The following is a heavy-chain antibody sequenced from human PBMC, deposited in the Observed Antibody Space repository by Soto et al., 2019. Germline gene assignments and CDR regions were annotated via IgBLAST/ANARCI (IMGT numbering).Heavy chain of an antibody. V-gene: IGHV4-59*08. D-gene: IGHD4-17*01. J-gene: IGHJ4*02. CDR3: ARYDYGDYYFDY. CDR1: GGSISSYY. CDR2: IYYSGST. Sequence: SETLSLTCTVSGGSISSYYWSWIRQPPGKGLEWIGYIYYSGSTNYNPSLKSRVTISVDTSKNQFSLKLSSVTAADTAVYYCARYDYGDYYFDYWGQGTLVTVSS.